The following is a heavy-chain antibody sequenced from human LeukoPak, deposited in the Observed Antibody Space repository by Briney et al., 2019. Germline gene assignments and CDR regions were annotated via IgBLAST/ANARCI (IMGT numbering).Heavy chain of an antibody. V-gene: IGHV3-23*01. Sequence: AGGSLRLSCAASGFTFSTYAMSGVRQAPGKGVEWVSAITGSGGNTYYADSVKGRFTTSRDNSKNTVYLQVDSRRAEDTAEYYCAKTSGWPYYFDYWGQGTLVTVSS. CDR2: ITGSGGNT. D-gene: IGHD6-19*01. CDR3: AKTSGWPYYFDY. J-gene: IGHJ4*02. CDR1: GFTFSTYA.